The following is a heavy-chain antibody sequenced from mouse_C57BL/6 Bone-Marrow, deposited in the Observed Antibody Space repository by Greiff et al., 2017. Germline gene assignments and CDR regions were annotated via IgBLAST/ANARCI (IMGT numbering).Heavy chain of an antibody. CDR2: INPSTGGT. D-gene: IGHD1-1*01. CDR3: ARLDYYGSSYDYAMDY. J-gene: IGHJ4*01. CDR1: GYSFTGYY. V-gene: IGHV1-42*01. Sequence: EVQLQQSGPELVKPGASVKISCKASGYSFTGYYMNWVKQSPEKSLEWIGEINPSTGGTTYNQKFKAKATLTVDKSSSTAYMQLKSLTAEDSAVYYWARLDYYGSSYDYAMDYWGQGTSVPVSS.